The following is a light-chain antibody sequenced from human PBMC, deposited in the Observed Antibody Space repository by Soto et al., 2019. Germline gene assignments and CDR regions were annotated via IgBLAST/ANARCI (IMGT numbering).Light chain of an antibody. CDR1: TSNIGAGYE. Sequence: QSVLMQPPSVSGAPGQRVTISCTGSTSNIGAGYEVHWYQQLPGTAPKLLVSGHNIRPSGVPDRFSGFKSGASASLVITGLQAEDEADYYCQSYDNSLSGSGVFGGGTKLTVL. J-gene: IGLJ3*02. V-gene: IGLV1-40*01. CDR2: GHN. CDR3: QSYDNSLSGSGV.